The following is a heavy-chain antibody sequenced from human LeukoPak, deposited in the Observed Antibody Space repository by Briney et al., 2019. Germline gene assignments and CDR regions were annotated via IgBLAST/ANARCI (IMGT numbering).Heavy chain of an antibody. Sequence: PSETLSLTCTVSGGSISSYYWSWIRQPAGKGLEWIGRIYTSGSTNYNPSLKSRVTMSVDTSKNQFSLKLSSVTAADTAVYYCARGYYYDSSGYSDDAFDIWGQGTMVTVSS. J-gene: IGHJ3*02. V-gene: IGHV4-4*07. D-gene: IGHD3-22*01. CDR3: ARGYYYDSSGYSDDAFDI. CDR2: IYTSGST. CDR1: GGSISSYY.